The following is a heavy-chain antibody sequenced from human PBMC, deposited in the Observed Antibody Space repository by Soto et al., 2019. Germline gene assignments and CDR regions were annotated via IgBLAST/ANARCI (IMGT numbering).Heavy chain of an antibody. J-gene: IGHJ5*02. D-gene: IGHD3-22*01. CDR2: INPKSGNT. V-gene: IGHV1-2*02. CDR1: GYTFTGYY. CDR3: ARDSSGFAENWLDP. Sequence: SVKVSCKASGYTFTGYYMNWVRQAPGQGLEWMGWINPKSGNTKYAQKFQGRVTMTRDTSMTTAYMELTRLRSDDTAVFYCARDSSGFAENWLDPWGQGTLVTVSS.